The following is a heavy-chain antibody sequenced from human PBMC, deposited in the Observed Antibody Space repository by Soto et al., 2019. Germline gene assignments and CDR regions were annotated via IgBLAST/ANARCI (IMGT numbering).Heavy chain of an antibody. CDR3: GGGIRSSSVYSAY. Sequence: PSETLSLTCGVEGGSCGGYCCSWIRQPPGKGLGWIGEINHSGSTNYNPSLKSRGTISVDTSKNQFSLKLSSVTAADTAVDYGGGGIRSSSVYSAYWGNRTLDPV. J-gene: IGHJ4*01. V-gene: IGHV4-34*01. D-gene: IGHD2-15*01. CDR2: INHSGST. CDR1: GGSCGGYC.